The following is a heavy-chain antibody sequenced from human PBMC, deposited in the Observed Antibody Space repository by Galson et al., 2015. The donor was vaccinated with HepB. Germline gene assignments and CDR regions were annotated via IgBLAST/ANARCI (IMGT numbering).Heavy chain of an antibody. CDR2: IYWNGANT. CDR1: GFTFDDYG. V-gene: IGHV3-20*01. CDR3: ARILGGLHLGELSSFLPDY. J-gene: IGHJ4*02. D-gene: IGHD3-16*02. Sequence: SLRLSCAASGFTFDDYGMSWVRQSPGKGLEWVSGIYWNGANTGYADSVKGRFIISRDNAENSLYLQMSSLRAEDTALYHCARILGGLHLGELSSFLPDYWGPGTLVTVSS.